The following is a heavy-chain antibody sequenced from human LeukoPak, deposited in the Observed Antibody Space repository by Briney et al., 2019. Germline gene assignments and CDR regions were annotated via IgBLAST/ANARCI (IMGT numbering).Heavy chain of an antibody. CDR2: INHSGST. V-gene: IGHV4-34*01. CDR1: GFTFSTSA. Sequence: GSLRLSCAASGFTFSTSAVSWIRQPPGKGLEWIGEINHSGSTNYNPSLKSRVTISVDTSKNQFSLKLSSVTAAVTAVYYCARGSRGYSGYPNYYFDYWGQGTLVTVSS. J-gene: IGHJ4*02. D-gene: IGHD5-12*01. CDR3: ARGSRGYSGYPNYYFDY.